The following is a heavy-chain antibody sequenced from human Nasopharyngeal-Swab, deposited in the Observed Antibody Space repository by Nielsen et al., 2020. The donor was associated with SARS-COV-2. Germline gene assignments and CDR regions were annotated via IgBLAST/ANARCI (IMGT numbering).Heavy chain of an antibody. D-gene: IGHD6-19*01. CDR2: IYYSGST. V-gene: IGHV4-59*01. CDR1: SGSISSYY. J-gene: IGHJ4*02. CDR3: ASVRYSSGWYLDY. Sequence: SESLSLTCTVSSGSISSYYRSWIRQPPGKGLEWIGYIYYSGSTNYNPSPKSRSTISVDPSKNQSTLKLSSVTAADTAVYYCASVRYSSGWYLDYWGQGTLVTVSS.